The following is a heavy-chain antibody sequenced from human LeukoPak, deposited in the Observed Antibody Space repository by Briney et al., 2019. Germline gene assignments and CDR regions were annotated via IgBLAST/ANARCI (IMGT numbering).Heavy chain of an antibody. CDR3: ARYPRYCGSGGCMGFDH. J-gene: IGHJ4*02. CDR1: GYNFIIYG. V-gene: IGHV1-18*01. CDR2: INNNNGDT. D-gene: IGHD2-15*01. Sequence: ASVKVSCKASGYNFIIYGLTWVRQAPGQGLEWMGWINNNNGDTNYAQKIQDRVTMITDTSTSTAYMELRSLRYDGTAVYYCARYPRYCGSGGCMGFDHWGQGTLVTVSS.